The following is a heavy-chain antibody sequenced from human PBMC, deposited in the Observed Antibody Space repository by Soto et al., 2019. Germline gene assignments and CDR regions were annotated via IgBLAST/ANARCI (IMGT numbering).Heavy chain of an antibody. Sequence: PSETLSLTCTVSGGSISSYYWSWIRQPPGKGLEWIGYIYYSGSTNYNPSLKSRVTISVDTSKNQFSLKLSSVTAADTAVYYCARARRWLEPFXYWDQGTLVTVSS. J-gene: IGHJ4*02. V-gene: IGHV4-59*01. D-gene: IGHD6-19*01. CDR3: ARARRWLEPFXY. CDR2: IYYSGST. CDR1: GGSISSYY.